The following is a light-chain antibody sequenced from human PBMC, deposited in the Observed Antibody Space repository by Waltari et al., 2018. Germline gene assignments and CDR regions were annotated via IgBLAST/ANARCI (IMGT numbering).Light chain of an antibody. CDR2: KDS. J-gene: IGLJ2*01. V-gene: IGLV3-27*01. Sequence: SYELTQPSSVSVSPGQTARITCSGDVLAKKYARWFQQKPGQAPVLVIYKDSERPSGNPERFSGSSSVTTVTLTISGAQCEDEAAYYCYSAADNKWAVFGGVTKLTVL. CDR3: YSAADNKWAV. CDR1: VLAKKY.